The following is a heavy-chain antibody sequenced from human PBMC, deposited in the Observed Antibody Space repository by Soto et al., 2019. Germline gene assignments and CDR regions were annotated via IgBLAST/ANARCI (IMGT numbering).Heavy chain of an antibody. CDR2: TNPILSMS. Sequence: QVHLVQSGAELKKPGSSVRVSCKASGDTFNFYTINWVRQAPGLGLEWMGRTNPILSMSNSALKFQGRLSISAHNATSTAYMDLRSLRSDDTAVYYCATSYGSGSQAFDYWGQGALVTVSS. J-gene: IGHJ4*02. D-gene: IGHD3-10*01. CDR1: GDTFNFYT. V-gene: IGHV1-69*02. CDR3: ATSYGSGSQAFDY.